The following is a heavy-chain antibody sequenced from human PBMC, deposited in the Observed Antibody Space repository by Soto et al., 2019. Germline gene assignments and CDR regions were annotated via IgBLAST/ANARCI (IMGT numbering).Heavy chain of an antibody. CDR3: ARDWFGVDY. D-gene: IGHD3-16*01. CDR2: INAYNGNT. Sequence: QVQLVQSGAEVKKPGASVKVSCKASGYTFTSYGISWVRQAPGQGLEWMGWINAYNGNTNYAQNLQGRLTMTTDTPTSTAYMELRSRRSDDTAVYYCARDWFGVDYWGQGTLVTVSS. V-gene: IGHV1-18*01. CDR1: GYTFTSYG. J-gene: IGHJ4*02.